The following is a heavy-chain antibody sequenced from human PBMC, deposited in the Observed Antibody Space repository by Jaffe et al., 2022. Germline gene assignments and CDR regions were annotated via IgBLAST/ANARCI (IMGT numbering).Heavy chain of an antibody. CDR3: ARTPLGGDGGVGWFDP. CDR2: IYYSGST. V-gene: IGHV4-61*01. J-gene: IGHJ5*02. Sequence: QVQLQESGPGLVKPSETLSLTCTVSGGSVSSGSYYWSWIRQPPGKGLEWIGYIYYSGSTSYNPSLKSRVTISIDTSKNQFSLKLSSVTAADTAVYYCARTPLGGDGGVGWFDPWGQGTLVTVSS. CDR1: GGSVSSGSYY. D-gene: IGHD4-17*01.